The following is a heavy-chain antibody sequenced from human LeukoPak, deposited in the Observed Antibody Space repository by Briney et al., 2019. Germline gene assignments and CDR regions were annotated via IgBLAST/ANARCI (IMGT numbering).Heavy chain of an antibody. D-gene: IGHD6-13*01. Sequence: GGSLRLSCAASGFTFSSYWMSWVRQAPGKGLEWVANIKQDGSEKYYVDSVKGRFAISRDNAKNSLYLQMNSLRAEDTAVYYCARCDTGYSSSWLANGMDVWGQGTTVTVSS. CDR1: GFTFSSYW. CDR2: IKQDGSEK. CDR3: ARCDTGYSSSWLANGMDV. J-gene: IGHJ6*02. V-gene: IGHV3-7*01.